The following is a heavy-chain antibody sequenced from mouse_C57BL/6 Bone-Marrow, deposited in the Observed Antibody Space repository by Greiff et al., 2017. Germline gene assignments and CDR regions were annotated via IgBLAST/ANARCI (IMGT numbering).Heavy chain of an antibody. CDR3: NPYDYDKVSCAS. D-gene: IGHD2-4*01. Sequence: EVQLQQSGAKLVRPGASVKLSCTTSDFNIKDYYMHWVKQRPEQGLEWIGRIDPEDGGTEYAPKFQGKATLTADTSSNTAFLQLNSLTSEDTAVYYCNPYDYDKVSCASWGQGTLVTVSA. V-gene: IGHV14-1*01. CDR1: DFNIKDYY. CDR2: IDPEDGGT. J-gene: IGHJ3*01.